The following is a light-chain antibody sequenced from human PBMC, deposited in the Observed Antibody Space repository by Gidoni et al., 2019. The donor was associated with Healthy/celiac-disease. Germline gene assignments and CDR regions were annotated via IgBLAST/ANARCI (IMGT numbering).Light chain of an antibody. J-gene: IGKJ2*01. CDR2: GAS. CDR3: QQYNNWPYT. CDR1: QRVSSN. V-gene: IGKV3-15*01. Sequence: EIVMTQSPATLSVSPGERATLSCRASQRVSSNLAWYQQKPGQAPRLLIYGASTRATGIPARFSGSGSGTEFTLTISSLQSEDFAVYYCQQYNNWPYTFXXXTKLEIK.